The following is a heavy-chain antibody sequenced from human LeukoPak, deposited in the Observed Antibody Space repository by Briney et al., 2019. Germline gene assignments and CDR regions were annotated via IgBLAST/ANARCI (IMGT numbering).Heavy chain of an antibody. D-gene: IGHD4-17*01. V-gene: IGHV3-30*18. CDR2: ISYDGSNK. CDR1: GFTFSSYG. Sequence: GGSLRLSCAASGFTFSSYGMHWVRQAPGKGLEWVAVISYDGSNKYYADSVKGRFTISRDNSKNTLYLQMNSLRAEDTAVYYCAKPGGTTVTTLWIRNLDYWGQGTLVTISS. J-gene: IGHJ4*02. CDR3: AKPGGTTVTTLWIRNLDY.